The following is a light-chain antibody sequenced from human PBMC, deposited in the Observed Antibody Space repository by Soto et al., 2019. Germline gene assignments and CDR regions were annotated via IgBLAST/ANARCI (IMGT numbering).Light chain of an antibody. V-gene: IGLV1-47*02. CDR3: AAWDDSLSGWV. J-gene: IGLJ3*02. CDR1: SSNIGSNY. Sequence: QSVLTQPPSASGTPGQRVTISCSGSSSNIGSNYVYWYQQLPGTAPKLLIYSNNQRPSGVPDRFSGSKSGTSASLAISGLGSEDEAYYYCAAWDDSLSGWVFGGGTKLTVL. CDR2: SNN.